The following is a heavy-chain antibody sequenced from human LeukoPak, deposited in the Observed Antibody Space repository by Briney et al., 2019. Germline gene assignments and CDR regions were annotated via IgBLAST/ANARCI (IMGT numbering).Heavy chain of an antibody. CDR1: AFTFSSYN. Sequence: PGGSLRLSCVASAFTFSSYNMHWVRQAPGKGLEWVAVISYDGSNKYYADSVKGRSTISRDNSKNTLYLQVNSLRPEDTAVYYCGRDAVGYGGAFDIWGQGTMVTVSS. CDR3: GRDAVGYGGAFDI. CDR2: ISYDGSNK. D-gene: IGHD5-18*01. J-gene: IGHJ3*02. V-gene: IGHV3-30-3*01.